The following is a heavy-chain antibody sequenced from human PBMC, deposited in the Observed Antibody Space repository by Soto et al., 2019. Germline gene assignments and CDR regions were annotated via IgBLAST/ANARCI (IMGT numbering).Heavy chain of an antibody. CDR3: ARDRNYGSGNSYYYYGMDV. V-gene: IGHV1-69*01. J-gene: IGHJ6*02. Sequence: QVQLVQSGAEVQKPGSSVKVSCKASGGTFSSYAISWVRQAPGQGLEWMGGIIPIFGTANYAQKFQGRVTITADESTSTAYMELSSLRSEDTAVYYCARDRNYGSGNSYYYYGMDVWGQGTTVTVSS. CDR1: GGTFSSYA. CDR2: IIPIFGTA. D-gene: IGHD3-10*01.